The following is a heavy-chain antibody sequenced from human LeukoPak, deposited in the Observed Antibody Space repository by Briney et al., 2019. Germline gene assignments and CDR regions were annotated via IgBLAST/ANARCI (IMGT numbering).Heavy chain of an antibody. J-gene: IGHJ4*02. CDR1: GGSISSYY. CDR2: IYYSGST. V-gene: IGHV4-59*08. D-gene: IGHD3-16*01. Sequence: PSETLSLTCTVSGGSISSYYWSWIRQPPGKGLEWIGYIYYSGSTNYNPSLKSRVTISVDTSKNQFSLKLSSVTAADTAVYYCARQTYYDYVWGSPGYYLDYWGQGTLVTVSS. CDR3: ARQTYYDYVWGSPGYYLDY.